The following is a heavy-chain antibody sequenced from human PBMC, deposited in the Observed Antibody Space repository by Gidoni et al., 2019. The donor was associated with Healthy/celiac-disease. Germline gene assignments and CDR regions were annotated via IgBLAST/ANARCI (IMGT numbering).Heavy chain of an antibody. CDR2: INHSGST. V-gene: IGHV4-34*01. CDR1: GGSFSGYY. J-gene: IGHJ3*02. Sequence: QVQLQQWGAGLLKPSETLSLTCAVYGGSFSGYYWSWIRQPPGKGLEWLGEINHSGSTNYNPSLKSRVTISVDTSKNQFSLKLSSVTAADTTVYYCARDAASDSSSDAFDIWGQGTMVTVSS. D-gene: IGHD6-19*01. CDR3: ARDAASDSSSDAFDI.